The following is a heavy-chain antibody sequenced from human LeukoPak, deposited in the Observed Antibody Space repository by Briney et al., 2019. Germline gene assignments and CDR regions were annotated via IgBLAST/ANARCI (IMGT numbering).Heavy chain of an antibody. CDR1: GGSISSTNW. V-gene: IGHV4-4*02. Sequence: SETLSLTCGVSGGSISSTNWWTWVRQPPGEGLEWIGEVHLSGRTNYNPSLESRVTMSVDMSENHISLRLTSVTAADTAVYYCAREGGPYRPLDYSGQGTLVTVSS. J-gene: IGHJ4*02. CDR2: VHLSGRT. CDR3: AREGGPYRPLDY.